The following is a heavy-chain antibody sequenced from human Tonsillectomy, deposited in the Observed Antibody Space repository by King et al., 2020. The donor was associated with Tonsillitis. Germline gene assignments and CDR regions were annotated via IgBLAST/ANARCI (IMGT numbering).Heavy chain of an antibody. Sequence: QLVQSGAEVKKPGSSVKVSCKASGGTFSNHGTSWVRQAPGPGLEWVGGIIPMYGTPKYAPKFQGRVMITEDKSTTTVYMEMSGLRSEDTAIYYCAKDRWGGLLQGFDSWGQGTLVTVSS. V-gene: IGHV1-69*06. J-gene: IGHJ4*02. D-gene: IGHD2-15*01. CDR2: IIPMYGTP. CDR1: GGTFSNHG. CDR3: AKDRWGGLLQGFDS.